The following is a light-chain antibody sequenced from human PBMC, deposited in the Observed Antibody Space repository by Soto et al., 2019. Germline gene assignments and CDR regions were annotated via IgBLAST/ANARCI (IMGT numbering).Light chain of an antibody. CDR3: QHWTDYSWT. CDR1: QSLTLW. Sequence: DIHMTQSPSTLSASVGDRVTITCRASQSLTLWLALYQQKPGKAPNLLIYKTSSLESEVPSRFSGSGSGTEFSLTISSLQPDDFATNYCQHWTDYSWTFGQGTKVEVK. V-gene: IGKV1-5*03. CDR2: KTS. J-gene: IGKJ1*01.